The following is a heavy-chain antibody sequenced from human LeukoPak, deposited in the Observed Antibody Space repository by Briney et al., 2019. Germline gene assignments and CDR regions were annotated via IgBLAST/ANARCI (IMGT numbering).Heavy chain of an antibody. CDR3: ARDHSGSGWYYLDY. CDR2: MSTDSSTI. Sequence: SGGSLRLSCTASGFTFITYGMNWVRQAPGKGLEWVSYMSTDSSTIYYADSVKGRFTISRDNAKNSLYLQLKSLRDEDTAVYYCARDHSGSGWYYLDYWGQGTLATVSS. D-gene: IGHD6-19*01. CDR1: GFTFITYG. J-gene: IGHJ4*02. V-gene: IGHV3-48*02.